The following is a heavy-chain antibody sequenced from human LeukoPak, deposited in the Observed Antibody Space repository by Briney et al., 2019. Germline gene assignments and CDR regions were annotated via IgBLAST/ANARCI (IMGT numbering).Heavy chain of an antibody. CDR2: IYYSGST. V-gene: IGHV4-59*08. J-gene: IGHJ4*02. CDR3: ARMSCSGGSCYFFDY. Sequence: SETLSLTCTVSGGSISSYYWTWIRQPPGKGLEYIGYIYYSGSTHYNPSLKSRVTISVDTSKNQFSLKLSSVTAADTAVYYCARMSCSGGSCYFFDYWGQGTLVTVSS. D-gene: IGHD2-15*01. CDR1: GGSISSYY.